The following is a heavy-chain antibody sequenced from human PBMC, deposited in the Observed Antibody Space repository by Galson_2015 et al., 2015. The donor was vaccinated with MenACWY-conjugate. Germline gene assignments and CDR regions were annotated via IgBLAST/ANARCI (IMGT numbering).Heavy chain of an antibody. J-gene: IGHJ4*02. CDR2: IDPSDSYT. V-gene: IGHV5-10-1*01. Sequence: QSGAEVKKPGESLRISCKGSGCSFTSYWISWVRQMPGKGLEWMGRIDPSDSYTNYSPSFQGHVTISADKSISTAYLQWSSLKASDTAMYYCALDRTGRHCSSTSCYQPWGQGTLVTVSS. D-gene: IGHD2-2*01. CDR1: GCSFTSYW. CDR3: ALDRTGRHCSSTSCYQP.